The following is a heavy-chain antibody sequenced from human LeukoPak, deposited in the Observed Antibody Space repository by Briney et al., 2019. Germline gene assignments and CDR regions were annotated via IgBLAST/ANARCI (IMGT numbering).Heavy chain of an antibody. CDR2: ISGSGGST. J-gene: IGHJ4*02. CDR3: AKSIRRFYDY. CDR1: GFTFSYLG. V-gene: IGHV3-23*01. D-gene: IGHD2/OR15-2a*01. Sequence: GGSLRLSCAASGFTFSYLGMHWVRQAPGKGLEWVSAISGSGGSTYYADSVKGRFTISRDNSKNTLYLQMNSLRAEDTAVYYCAKSIRRFYDYWGQGTLVTVSS.